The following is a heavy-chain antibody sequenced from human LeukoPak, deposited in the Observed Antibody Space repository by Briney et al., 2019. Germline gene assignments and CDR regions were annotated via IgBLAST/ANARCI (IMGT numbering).Heavy chain of an antibody. CDR3: ATRTEGMSWFDP. D-gene: IGHD3-10*01. V-gene: IGHV1-24*01. J-gene: IGHJ5*02. CDR2: FDPEDGET. Sequence: ASVKVSCKVSGYTLTELSMHWVRQAPGKGLGWMGGFDPEDGETIYAQKFQGRVTMTEDTSTDTAYMELSSLRSEDTAVYYCATRTEGMSWFDPWGQGTLVTVSS. CDR1: GYTLTELS.